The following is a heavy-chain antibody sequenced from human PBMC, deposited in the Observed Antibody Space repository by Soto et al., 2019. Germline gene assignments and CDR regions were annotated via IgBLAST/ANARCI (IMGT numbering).Heavy chain of an antibody. CDR1: GGSFSGYY. J-gene: IGHJ4*02. CDR2: INHSGRT. V-gene: IGHV4-34*01. Sequence: QVQLQQWGAGLLKPSETLSLTCAVYGGSFSGYYWSWIRQPPGKGLEWIGEINHSGRTNYNPSLKSRVTISVDTSKNQFSLKLSSVTAADTAVYYCARDGIAAAGTLDYWGQGTLVTVSS. CDR3: ARDGIAAAGTLDY. D-gene: IGHD6-13*01.